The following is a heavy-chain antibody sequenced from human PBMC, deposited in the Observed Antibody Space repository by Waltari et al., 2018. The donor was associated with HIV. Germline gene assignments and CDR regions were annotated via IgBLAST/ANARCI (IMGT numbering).Heavy chain of an antibody. Sequence: QVQLVESGGGVVQPGRSLRLSCAASGFTFSSYAMHWVRQAPGKGLEWVAVISYDGSNKYYADSVKGRFTISRDNSKNTLYLQMNSLRAEDTAVYYCASLMVVTMVRGVTDYYYGMDVWGQGTTVTVSS. J-gene: IGHJ6*02. CDR3: ASLMVVTMVRGVTDYYYGMDV. CDR1: GFTFSSYA. V-gene: IGHV3-30-3*01. CDR2: ISYDGSNK. D-gene: IGHD3-10*01.